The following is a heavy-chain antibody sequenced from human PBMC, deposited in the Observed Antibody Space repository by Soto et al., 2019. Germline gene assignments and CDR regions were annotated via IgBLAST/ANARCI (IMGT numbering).Heavy chain of an antibody. V-gene: IGHV1-18*04. D-gene: IGHD2-2*01. CDR1: GYTFTSYG. CDR3: ARDTPLGYCSSTSCLGGYYYYGMDV. J-gene: IGHJ6*02. Sequence: AASVKVSCKAPGYTFTSYGISWVRQAPGQGLAWMGWISAYNGNTNYAQKLQGRVTMTTDTSTSTAYMELRSLRSDDTAVYYCARDTPLGYCSSTSCLGGYYYYGMDVWGQGTTVTVSS. CDR2: ISAYNGNT.